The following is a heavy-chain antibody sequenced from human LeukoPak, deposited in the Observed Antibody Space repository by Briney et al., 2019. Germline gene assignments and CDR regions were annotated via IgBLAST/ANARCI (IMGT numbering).Heavy chain of an antibody. CDR2: ISGSGAGT. D-gene: IGHD2-2*01. CDR3: AKGWGYCSSTSCYPFDY. V-gene: IGHV3-23*01. J-gene: IGHJ4*02. CDR1: GFTFSSFA. Sequence: GGSLRLSCAASGFTFSSFAMSWVRQAPGKGLEWVSAISGSGAGTYYADSVKGRFSVSRDNSKNTLYLQMNSLRAEDAAEYYCAKGWGYCSSTSCYPFDYWGQGTLVTVSS.